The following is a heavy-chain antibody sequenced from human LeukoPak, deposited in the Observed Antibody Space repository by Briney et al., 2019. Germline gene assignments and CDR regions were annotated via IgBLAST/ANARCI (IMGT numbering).Heavy chain of an antibody. Sequence: GGSLRLSCAASGFTFSDYYMSWIRQAPGKGLEWVSYISSSGSTIFYADSVEGRFTISRDNAKKSLYLQMNSLRAEDTAVYYCAKRGLEFSGWYIDYWGQGTLVTVSS. CDR3: AKRGLEFSGWYIDY. CDR1: GFTFSDYY. D-gene: IGHD6-19*01. CDR2: ISSSGSTI. J-gene: IGHJ4*02. V-gene: IGHV3-11*01.